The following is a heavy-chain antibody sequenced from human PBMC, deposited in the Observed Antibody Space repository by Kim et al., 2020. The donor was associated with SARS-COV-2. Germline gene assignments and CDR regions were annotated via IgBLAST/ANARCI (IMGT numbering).Heavy chain of an antibody. V-gene: IGHV3-23*01. D-gene: IGHD3-22*01. CDR3: AKGSVGSGYYQPFDY. J-gene: IGHJ4*02. CDR1: GFTFTSYA. Sequence: GGSLRLSCAASGFTFTSYAMSWVRQAPGKGLEWVSLISGSGGSTYYADSVKGRFSISRDSSKNTLYLQMNSLRAEDTAVYYCAKGSVGSGYYQPFDYWGQGTLVIVSS. CDR2: ISGSGGST.